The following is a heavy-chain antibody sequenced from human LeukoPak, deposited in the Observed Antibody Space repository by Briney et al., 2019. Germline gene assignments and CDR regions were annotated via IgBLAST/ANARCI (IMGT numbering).Heavy chain of an antibody. D-gene: IGHD6-19*01. V-gene: IGHV4-4*07. CDR2: IYTSGST. CDR3: ARDGIAVAGTGYYFDY. J-gene: IGHJ4*02. CDR1: GDSISSYY. Sequence: SETLSLTCTVSGDSISSYYWSWIRQPAGKGLEWIGRIYTSGSTNYNPSLKSRVTISVNTSKSQFSLKLSSVTAADTAVYYCARDGIAVAGTGYYFDYWGQGTLVTVSS.